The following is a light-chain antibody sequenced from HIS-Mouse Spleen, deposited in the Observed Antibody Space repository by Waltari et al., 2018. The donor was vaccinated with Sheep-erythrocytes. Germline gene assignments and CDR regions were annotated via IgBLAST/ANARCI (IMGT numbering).Light chain of an antibody. J-gene: IGLJ3*02. CDR2: EGS. Sequence: QSALTQPASVSGPPGQSTTISCTGTRTHVGSYNLVSWYQQHPGKAPKLMIYEGSKRPSGVSNRFSGSKSGNTASLTISGLQAEDEADYYCCSYAGSSTPWVFGGGTKLTVL. CDR3: CSYAGSSTPWV. CDR1: RTHVGSYNL. V-gene: IGLV2-23*01.